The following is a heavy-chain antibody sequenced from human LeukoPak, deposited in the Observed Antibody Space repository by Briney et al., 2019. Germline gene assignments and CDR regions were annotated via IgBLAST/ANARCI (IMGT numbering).Heavy chain of an antibody. Sequence: SETLSLTCSVSGVSISTYYWSWIRQPPGKGLEWIGYVYFSGSTNYNPSLKSRVTISVDTSKSQFSLKLSSLTAADTAVYYCARNYGSGYHFDYWGQGTLVTVSS. V-gene: IGHV4-59*08. CDR3: ARNYGSGYHFDY. CDR2: VYFSGST. CDR1: GVSISTYY. J-gene: IGHJ4*02. D-gene: IGHD3-10*01.